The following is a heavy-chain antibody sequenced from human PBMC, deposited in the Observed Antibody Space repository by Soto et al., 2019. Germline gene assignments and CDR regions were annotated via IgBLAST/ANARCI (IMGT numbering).Heavy chain of an antibody. CDR2: ISAYNGNT. Sequence: GASVKVSCKASGYTFTSYGISWVRQAPGQGLEWMGWISAYNGNTNYAQKLQGRVTMTTDTSTSTAYMELRSLRSDDTAVYYCARAHGYSSSWYYYYYLDGWGKGTTVTVSS. CDR1: GYTFTSYG. V-gene: IGHV1-18*01. J-gene: IGHJ6*03. CDR3: ARAHGYSSSWYYYYYLDG. D-gene: IGHD6-13*01.